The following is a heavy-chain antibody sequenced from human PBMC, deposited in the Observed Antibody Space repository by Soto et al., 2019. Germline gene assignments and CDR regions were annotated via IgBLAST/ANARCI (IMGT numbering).Heavy chain of an antibody. CDR1: GGSISSYY. CDR2: IYYSGST. D-gene: IGHD2-2*01. CDR3: ARATLRLVPAAMSFDY. V-gene: IGHV4-59*01. Sequence: SETLSLTCTVSGGSISSYYWSWIRQPPGKGLEWIGYIYYSGSTNYNPSLKSRVTISVDTSKNQFSLKLSSVTAADTAVYYCARATLRLVPAAMSFDYWGQGTLVTVYS. J-gene: IGHJ4*02.